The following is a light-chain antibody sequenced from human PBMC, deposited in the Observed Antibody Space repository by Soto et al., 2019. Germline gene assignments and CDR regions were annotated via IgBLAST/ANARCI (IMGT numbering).Light chain of an antibody. CDR3: NSYADSNTYV. CDR2: DVN. J-gene: IGLJ1*01. V-gene: IGLV2-8*01. Sequence: QSVLTQPASVSGSPGQSITISCTGTSSDVGGYDYVSWYQQHPGKAPKLIIYDVNKRPSGVPDRFSGSKSGNTASLTVSGPQAEDEADYYCNSYADSNTYVFGTGTKVTVL. CDR1: SSDVGGYDY.